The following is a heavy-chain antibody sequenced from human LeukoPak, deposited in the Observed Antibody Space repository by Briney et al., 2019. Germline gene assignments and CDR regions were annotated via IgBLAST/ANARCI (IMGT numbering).Heavy chain of an antibody. D-gene: IGHD1-26*01. V-gene: IGHV3-23*01. CDR2: ISGSGGST. Sequence: PGGSLRLSCAASGFTFSSYAMSWVRQAPGKGLEWVSAISGSGGSTYLADSVKGRFTISRDNSKNTLYLQMNSLRAEDTAVYYCARSIVGATPPDYWGQGTLVTVSS. J-gene: IGHJ4*02. CDR3: ARSIVGATPPDY. CDR1: GFTFSSYA.